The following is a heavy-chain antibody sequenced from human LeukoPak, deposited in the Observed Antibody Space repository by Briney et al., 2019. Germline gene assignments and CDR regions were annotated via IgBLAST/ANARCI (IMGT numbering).Heavy chain of an antibody. Sequence: GGSLRLSCAASGFTFSVAAMTWVRQAPGKWLEWVSLIGASGESTYYADSVKGRFTISRDNPKNTLSLQMNSLRVEDTAMYFCAKDIQLSTWGLGTMVTVSS. CDR3: AKDIQLST. CDR2: IGASGEST. J-gene: IGHJ3*01. CDR1: GFTFSVAA. V-gene: IGHV3-23*01. D-gene: IGHD5-24*01.